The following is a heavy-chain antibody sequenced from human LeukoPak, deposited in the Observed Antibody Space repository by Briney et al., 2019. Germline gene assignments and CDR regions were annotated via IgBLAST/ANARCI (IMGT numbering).Heavy chain of an antibody. CDR2: ISYDGSNK. J-gene: IGHJ4*02. Sequence: ARSLRLSCAASGFTFSSYAMHWVRQAPGKGLEWVAVISYDGSNKYYADSVKGRFTISRDNSKNTLYLQMNSLRAEDTAVYYCARPLRYCSSTSCYYFDYWGQGTLVTVSS. CDR1: GFTFSSYA. CDR3: ARPLRYCSSTSCYYFDY. V-gene: IGHV3-30*04. D-gene: IGHD2-2*01.